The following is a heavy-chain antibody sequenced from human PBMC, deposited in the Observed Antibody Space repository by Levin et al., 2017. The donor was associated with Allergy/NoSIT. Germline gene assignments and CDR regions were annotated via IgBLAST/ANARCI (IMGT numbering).Heavy chain of an antibody. D-gene: IGHD7-27*01. Sequence: ASVKVSCAASGFILRTSDMNWVRQAPGKGLEWISFITKPSRTISYADSVKGRFTVSRDNAKNLLYLDMNNLRAEDTAVYYCVTDESGDEDFDYWGQGTLVTVSS. V-gene: IGHV3-48*01. CDR3: VTDESGDEDFDY. CDR2: ITKPSRTI. CDR1: GFILRTSD. J-gene: IGHJ4*02.